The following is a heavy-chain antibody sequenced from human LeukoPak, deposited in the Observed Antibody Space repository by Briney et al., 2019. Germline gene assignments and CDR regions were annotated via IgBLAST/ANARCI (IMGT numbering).Heavy chain of an antibody. D-gene: IGHD1-26*01. CDR1: GYTFTSYG. CDR3: ARFHSYYYYMDV. Sequence: ASVKVSCKASGYTFTSYGISWVRQAPGQVLEWMGWISAYNGNTNYAQKLQGRVTMTTDTSTSTAYMELRSLRSDDTAVYYCARFHSYYYYMDVWGKGTTVTVSS. V-gene: IGHV1-18*01. J-gene: IGHJ6*03. CDR2: ISAYNGNT.